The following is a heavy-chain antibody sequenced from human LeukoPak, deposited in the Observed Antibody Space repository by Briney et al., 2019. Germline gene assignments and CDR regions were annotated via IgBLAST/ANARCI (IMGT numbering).Heavy chain of an antibody. J-gene: IGHJ5*02. CDR2: INPNSGGT. D-gene: IGHD3-3*01. V-gene: IGHV1-2*02. Sequence: ASVTVSCTASGYTFTGYYMHWVRQAPGQGLEWMGWINPNSGGTNYAQKFQGRVTMTRDTTISTAYMELSRLRSDDTAVYYCARETYYDFWSGSNWFDPWGQGTLVSVSS. CDR1: GYTFTGYY. CDR3: ARETYYDFWSGSNWFDP.